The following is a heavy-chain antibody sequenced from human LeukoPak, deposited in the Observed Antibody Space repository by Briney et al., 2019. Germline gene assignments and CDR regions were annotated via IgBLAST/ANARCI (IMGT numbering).Heavy chain of an antibody. V-gene: IGHV4-4*07. CDR1: GGSISSYY. D-gene: IGHD3-10*02. Sequence: SETLSLTCTVSGGSISSYYWSWIRQPAGKGLEWIGRIYTSGSTNYNPSLKSRVTMSVDTFKNQFSLKLSSVTAADTAVYYCARDSGVRGVIITYYYGMDVWGQGTTVTVSS. CDR2: IYTSGST. CDR3: ARDSGVRGVIITYYYGMDV. J-gene: IGHJ6*02.